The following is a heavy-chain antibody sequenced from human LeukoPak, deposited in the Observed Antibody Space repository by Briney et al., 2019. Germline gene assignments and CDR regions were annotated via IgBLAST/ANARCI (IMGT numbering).Heavy chain of an antibody. Sequence: GGSLRLSCAASGFTLSGYSMTWVRQGPEKGLEWVANIKEDGSQQFYADSVRGRFTISRDNAKNSLSLQMNSLRVEDTALYYCARDLTPHYNGARFDAFDVWGHGTMVSVSS. D-gene: IGHD1-1*01. CDR3: ARDLTPHYNGARFDAFDV. V-gene: IGHV3-7*01. CDR2: IKEDGSQQ. J-gene: IGHJ3*01. CDR1: GFTLSGYS.